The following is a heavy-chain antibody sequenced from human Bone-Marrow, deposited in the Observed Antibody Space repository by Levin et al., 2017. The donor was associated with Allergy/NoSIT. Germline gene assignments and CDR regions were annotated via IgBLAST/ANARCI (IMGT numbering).Heavy chain of an antibody. CDR1: VGSVSSGSYY. CDR2: IYSSGRS. Sequence: SETLSLTCTVSVGSVSSGSYYWSWIRQPPGKGLEWIGKIYSSGRSNYNPSLKSRLTISVDTSKNQFSLKLRSVTAADTAVYYCARGSPTYYGVLTGLNYYSYALDVWGQGTTVAVSS. V-gene: IGHV4-61*01. D-gene: IGHD3-9*01. CDR3: ARGSPTYYGVLTGLNYYSYALDV. J-gene: IGHJ6*02.